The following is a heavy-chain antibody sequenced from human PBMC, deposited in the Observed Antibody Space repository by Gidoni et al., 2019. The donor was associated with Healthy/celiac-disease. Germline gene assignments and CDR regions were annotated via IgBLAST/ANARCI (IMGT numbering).Heavy chain of an antibody. D-gene: IGHD2-15*01. J-gene: IGHJ6*02. Sequence: QVQLVQSGAEVTKPGASVKVSCKASGYTFTSYYMHWVRQAPGQGLEWMGIINPSGGSTSYAQKFQGRVTMTRDTSTSTVYMELSSLRSEDTAVYYCARDWYCSGGSCSFYYYYGMDVWGQGTTVTVSS. CDR2: INPSGGST. CDR3: ARDWYCSGGSCSFYYYYGMDV. V-gene: IGHV1-46*01. CDR1: GYTFTSYY.